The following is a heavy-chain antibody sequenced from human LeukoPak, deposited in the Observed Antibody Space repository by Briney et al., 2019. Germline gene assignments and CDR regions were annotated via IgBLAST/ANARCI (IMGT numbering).Heavy chain of an antibody. CDR1: GYTFTSYD. CDR3: ARVKYNWNDIFENWFDP. J-gene: IGHJ5*02. D-gene: IGHD1-1*01. CDR2: MNYNSGNT. V-gene: IGHV1-8*01. Sequence: ASVKVSCKASGYTFTSYDINWVRQATGQGLEWMGWMNYNSGNTGYAQKFQGRVIMTRNISISTAYMELSSLRSEDSAVYYCARVKYNWNDIFENWFDPWGQGTLVTVSS.